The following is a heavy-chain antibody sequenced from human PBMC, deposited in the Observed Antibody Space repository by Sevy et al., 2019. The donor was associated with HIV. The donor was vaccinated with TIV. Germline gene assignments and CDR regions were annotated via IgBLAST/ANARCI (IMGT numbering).Heavy chain of an antibody. CDR2: INAGNGNT. D-gene: IGHD1-26*01. CDR3: ARGVGEGWFDP. V-gene: IGHV1-3*01. CDR1: GYTFTSYA. Sequence: ASVKVSCKASGYTFTSYAMHWVRQAPGQRLEWMGWINAGNGNTKYSQKLQGRVTITRDTSASTAYMELSSLRSEDTAVYYCARGVGEGWFDPWGQGTLVTVSS. J-gene: IGHJ5*02.